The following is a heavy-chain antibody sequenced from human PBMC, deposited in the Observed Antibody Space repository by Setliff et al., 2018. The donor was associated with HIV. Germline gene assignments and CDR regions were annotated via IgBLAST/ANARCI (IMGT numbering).Heavy chain of an antibody. Sequence: VSVKVSCKTSGYSFTAYDINWVRQATGRGLEWMAWMNPSTGEIGYAQKFQGRLTMTRDSSITTAFMELRGLRSEDTAIYYCARPSHVYDDDGPLGYWGQGTLVTVSS. CDR2: MNPSTGEI. CDR1: GYSFTAYD. CDR3: ARPSHVYDDDGPLGY. D-gene: IGHD3-16*01. V-gene: IGHV1-8*01. J-gene: IGHJ4*02.